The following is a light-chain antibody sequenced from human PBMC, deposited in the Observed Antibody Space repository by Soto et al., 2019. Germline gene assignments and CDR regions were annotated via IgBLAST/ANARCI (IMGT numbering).Light chain of an antibody. CDR2: DAS. CDR1: QSLSTS. J-gene: IGKJ4*01. V-gene: IGKV3-11*01. Sequence: EIVLTQSPATLSLSPGERATLSCRPSQSLSTSLAWYQQKPGQAPRLLIYDASNRATGIPARFSGSGSGTDFTLTISSLEPEDFAVYYCHQRSNWPLTFGGGTKVEIK. CDR3: HQRSNWPLT.